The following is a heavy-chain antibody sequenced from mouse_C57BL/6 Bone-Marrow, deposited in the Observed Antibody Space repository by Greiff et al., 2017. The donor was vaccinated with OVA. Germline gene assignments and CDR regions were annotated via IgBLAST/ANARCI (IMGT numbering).Heavy chain of an antibody. Sequence: QVQLQQPGAELVRPGSSVKLSCKASGYTFTSYWMAWVQQMPGQGLEWIGNIYPSDSETHYNQKFKDKATLTVDKSSSTAYMQLSSLTSEDSAVYYCASPLGDYWGQGTTLTVSS. CDR3: ASPLGDY. J-gene: IGHJ2*01. CDR1: GYTFTSYW. CDR2: IYPSDSET. V-gene: IGHV1-61*01.